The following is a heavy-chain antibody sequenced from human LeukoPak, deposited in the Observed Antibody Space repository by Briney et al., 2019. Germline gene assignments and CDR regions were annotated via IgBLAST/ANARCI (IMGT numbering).Heavy chain of an antibody. V-gene: IGHV3-23*01. Sequence: GGSLRLSCAASGFTFSSYGMSWVRQAPGKGLEWVSAISGSGGSTHYADSVKGRFTISRDDSKNTLYLQMNSLRAEDTAVYYCAKREYKDCPGFDPWGQGTLVTVSS. CDR2: ISGSGGST. CDR3: AKREYKDCPGFDP. CDR1: GFTFSSYG. D-gene: IGHD2/OR15-2a*01. J-gene: IGHJ5*02.